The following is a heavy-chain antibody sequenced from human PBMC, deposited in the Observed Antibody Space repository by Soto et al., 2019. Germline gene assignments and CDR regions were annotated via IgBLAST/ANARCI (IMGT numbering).Heavy chain of an antibody. CDR2: FSGTTRNT. CDR3: AKGQKWELSFDY. D-gene: IGHD1-26*01. Sequence: EVQLLESGGGLVQPGGSLRLSCAASGFIFSSYAMSWVRQAPGKGLEWVSAFSGTTRNTYYAYSVKGQYTISRDNSKNTLYLQMNSLKAEDTAVYYCAKGQKWELSFDYWGQGALVTVAS. J-gene: IGHJ4*02. CDR1: GFIFSSYA. V-gene: IGHV3-23*01.